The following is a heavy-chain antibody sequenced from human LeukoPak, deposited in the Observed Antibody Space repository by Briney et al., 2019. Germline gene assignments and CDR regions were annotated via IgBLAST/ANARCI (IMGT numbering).Heavy chain of an antibody. V-gene: IGHV4-34*01. D-gene: IGHD3-9*01. J-gene: IGHJ3*02. CDR1: GGSFSGYY. CDR2: INHSGST. CDR3: ARGWLSVSLDAFDI. Sequence: ASETLSLTCAVYGGSFSGYYWSWIRQPPGKGLEWIGEINHSGSTNCNPSLKGRVTISVDTSKNQFSLKLSSVTAADTAVYYCARGWLSVSLDAFDIWGQGTMVTVSS.